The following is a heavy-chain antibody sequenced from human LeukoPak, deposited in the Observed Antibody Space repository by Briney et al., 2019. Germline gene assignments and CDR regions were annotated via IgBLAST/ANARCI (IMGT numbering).Heavy chain of an antibody. CDR2: ISGNGGDT. V-gene: IGHV3-23*01. Sequence: GGSLRLSCAASGISFSSHGMNWVRQAPGKGLEWVSTISGNGGDTYYADSVKGRFTISRDNSKNTLYLQMNSLRAEDTAVYYCARTGGSYPYYFEYWGQGTLVTVSS. CDR3: ARTGGSYPYYFEY. D-gene: IGHD1-26*01. CDR1: GISFSSHG. J-gene: IGHJ4*02.